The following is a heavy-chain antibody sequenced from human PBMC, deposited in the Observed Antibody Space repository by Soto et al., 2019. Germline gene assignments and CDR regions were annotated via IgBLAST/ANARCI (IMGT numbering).Heavy chain of an antibody. Sequence: QVQLVESGGGVVQPGRSLRLSCAASGFTFSSYGMHWVRQAPGKGLEWVAVISYDGSNKYYAYSVKGRFTISRDNSKNTLYLQMNSLRAEDTTVYYWANLGGYPPRSYGRDVWGQGTTVTVSS. D-gene: IGHD5-12*01. J-gene: IGHJ6*02. CDR2: ISYDGSNK. CDR1: GFTFSSYG. V-gene: IGHV3-30*18. CDR3: ANLGGYPPRSYGRDV.